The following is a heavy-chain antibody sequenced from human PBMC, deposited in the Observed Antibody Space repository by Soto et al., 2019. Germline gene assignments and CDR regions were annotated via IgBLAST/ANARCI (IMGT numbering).Heavy chain of an antibody. D-gene: IGHD3-22*01. J-gene: IGHJ6*02. Sequence: QVQLQESGPGLVKPSQTLSLTCTVSGGSISSGGYYWSWIRQHPGKGLEWIGYIYYSGSTYYNPSXXNRVTISVDTXXTXCXXKLSSVTAADTAVYYGARVYYDSSGYYYYYYGMDVWGQGTTVTVSS. CDR3: ARVYYDSSGYYYYYYGMDV. CDR1: GGSISSGGYY. V-gene: IGHV4-31*03. CDR2: IYYSGST.